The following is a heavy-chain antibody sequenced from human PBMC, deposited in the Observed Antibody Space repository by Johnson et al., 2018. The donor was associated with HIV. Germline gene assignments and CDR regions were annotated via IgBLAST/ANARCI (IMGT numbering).Heavy chain of an antibody. D-gene: IGHD4-17*01. CDR2: IYSGGST. CDR1: GFTVSSNY. CDR3: SRLPVTTNSEDALDI. V-gene: IGHV3-53*01. Sequence: VQLVESGGDLIQPGGSLRLSCAASGFTVSSNYMSWVRQAPRKGLEWVSVIYSGGSTYYADSVKGRFTISRDNSKNTLYLQMNSLRAEDTAIYYCSRLPVTTNSEDALDIWGQGTMVTVSS. J-gene: IGHJ3*02.